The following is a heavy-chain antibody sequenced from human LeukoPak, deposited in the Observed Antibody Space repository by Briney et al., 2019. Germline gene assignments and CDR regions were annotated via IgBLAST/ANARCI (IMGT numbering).Heavy chain of an antibody. D-gene: IGHD5-24*01. CDR2: IYHSGST. CDR1: GGSISSGGYY. CDR3: ASSDVEMAAGILGFAY. V-gene: IGHV4-30-2*01. Sequence: SQTLSLTCTVSGGSISSGGYYWSWIRQPPGKGLEWIGYIYHSGSTYYNPSLKSRVTISVDRSKNQFSLKLSSVTAADTAVYYCASSDVEMAAGILGFAYWGQGTLVTVSS. J-gene: IGHJ4*02.